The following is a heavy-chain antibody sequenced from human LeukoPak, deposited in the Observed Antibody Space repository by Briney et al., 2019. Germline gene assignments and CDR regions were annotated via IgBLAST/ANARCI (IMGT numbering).Heavy chain of an antibody. V-gene: IGHV4-61*01. CDR3: ARAGGYSGYAGLDY. Sequence: SXXXGSXXWSWIRQPPGKGLEWIGYIYYSGSTNYNPSLKSRVTISVDTSKNQFSLKLSSVTAADTAVYYCARAGGYSGYAGLDYWGQGTLVTVSS. CDR2: IYYSGST. J-gene: IGHJ4*02. CDR1: SXXXGSXX. D-gene: IGHD5-12*01.